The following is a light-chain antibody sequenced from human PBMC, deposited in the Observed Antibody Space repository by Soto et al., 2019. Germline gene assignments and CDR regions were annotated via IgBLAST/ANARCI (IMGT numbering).Light chain of an antibody. CDR1: QSINTW. J-gene: IGKJ2*01. Sequence: DIQMTQSPSTLSASVGDRVTITCRASQSINTWLAWYQQKAGEAPKLLIYKASNLEIGVPSRFSGSGSGTEFPLTISSLQPDDFATYYCQQYDSYLYTFGQGTKLEIK. CDR2: KAS. V-gene: IGKV1-5*03. CDR3: QQYDSYLYT.